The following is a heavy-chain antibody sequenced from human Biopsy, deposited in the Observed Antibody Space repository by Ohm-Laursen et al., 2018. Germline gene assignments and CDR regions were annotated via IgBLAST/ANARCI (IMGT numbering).Heavy chain of an antibody. CDR1: GFAFGDYS. CDR2: ISSTSNHI. J-gene: IGHJ4*02. Sequence: GSLRLSCAASGFAFGDYSMNWVRQAPGKGLEWVASISSTSNHIHYVDSVWGRFTISRDNAENSLYLEMNSLRVEDTAVYYCAKDDCDRVSSGYYFDYWGQGTLVSVSS. V-gene: IGHV3-21*01. D-gene: IGHD5-12*01. CDR3: AKDDCDRVSSGYYFDY.